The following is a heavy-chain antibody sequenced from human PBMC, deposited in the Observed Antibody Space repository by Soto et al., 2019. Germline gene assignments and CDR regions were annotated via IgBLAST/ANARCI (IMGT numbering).Heavy chain of an antibody. CDR2: IKQDGSEK. D-gene: IGHD2-8*01. CDR1: GFTFSSYW. J-gene: IGHJ3*02. CDR3: ARDLDIVLPPAHYDAFAI. Sequence: PGGSLRLSCAASGFTFSSYWMNWVRQAPGKGLEWVANIKQDGSEKYYVDSVKGRFTISRDNAKNSLYLQMNSLRAEDTAVYYCARDLDIVLPPAHYDAFAIWXQGTMVTVSS. V-gene: IGHV3-7*01.